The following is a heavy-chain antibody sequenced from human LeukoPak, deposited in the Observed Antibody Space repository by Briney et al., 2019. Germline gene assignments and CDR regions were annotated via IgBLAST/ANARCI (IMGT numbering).Heavy chain of an antibody. V-gene: IGHV3-7*03. D-gene: IGHD3-16*01. J-gene: IGHJ2*01. Sequence: GGSLRLSCAASGFTFSTYWMSWVRQAPGNGLEWVANIKQDGSEKYYVDSVKGRFTISRDNAKNSLYLQMNSVRAEDTAVYYCARDGGYGWYFDLWGRGTLVTV. CDR1: GFTFSTYW. CDR2: IKQDGSEK. CDR3: ARDGGYGWYFDL.